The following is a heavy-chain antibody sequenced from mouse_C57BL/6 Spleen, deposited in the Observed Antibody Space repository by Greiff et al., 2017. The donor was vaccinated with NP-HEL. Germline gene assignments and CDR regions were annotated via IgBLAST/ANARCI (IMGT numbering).Heavy chain of an antibody. CDR2: ISNLAYSI. D-gene: IGHD4-1*02. Sequence: EVKLMESGGDLVQPGGSLKLSCAASGFTFSDYGMAWVRQAPRKGPEWVAFISNLAYSIYYADTVTGRFTISRENAKNTLYLEMSSLRSEDTAMYYCARQSTGDWYFDVWGTGTTVTVSS. J-gene: IGHJ1*03. V-gene: IGHV5-15*01. CDR1: GFTFSDYG. CDR3: ARQSTGDWYFDV.